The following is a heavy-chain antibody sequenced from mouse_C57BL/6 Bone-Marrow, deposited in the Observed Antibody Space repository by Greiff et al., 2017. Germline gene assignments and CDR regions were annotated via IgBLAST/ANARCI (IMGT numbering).Heavy chain of an antibody. J-gene: IGHJ2*01. CDR1: GFTFSDYY. CDR2: INYDGSST. CDR3: ARDSTGTNYFDY. Sequence: EVMLVESEGGLVQPGSSMKLSCTASGFTFSDYYMAWVRQVPEKGLEWVANINYDGSSTYYLDSLKSRFIISRDNATNILYLQMSSLKSEDTATYYCARDSTGTNYFDYWGQGTTLTVSS. V-gene: IGHV5-16*01. D-gene: IGHD4-1*02.